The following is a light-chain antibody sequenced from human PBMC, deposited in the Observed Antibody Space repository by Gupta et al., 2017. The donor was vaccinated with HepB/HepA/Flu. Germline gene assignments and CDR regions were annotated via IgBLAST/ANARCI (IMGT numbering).Light chain of an antibody. CDR2: RND. J-gene: IGLJ3*02. CDR3: SAWDTSLRVWL. Sequence: QAGLTQSPSVSKGLRQTATLPCTGHHNNIGIEVATWLQQHQGHPPKLLSYRNDNRPSGISERFSASRSGNTAFLTITELQPEDEADYYCSAWDTSLRVWLFGGGTKLTVL. CDR1: HNNIGIEV. V-gene: IGLV10-54*04.